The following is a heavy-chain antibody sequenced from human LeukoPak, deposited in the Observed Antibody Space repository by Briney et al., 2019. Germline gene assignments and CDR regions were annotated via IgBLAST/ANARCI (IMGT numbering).Heavy chain of an antibody. V-gene: IGHV3-30*04. J-gene: IGHJ4*02. D-gene: IGHD5-24*01. CDR3: ARPSPPGDGYNPPDH. CDR1: GFNFDNFA. Sequence: GSLTLSCVVSGFNFDNFAMHWVRQPLGKGLEWVAVISHDGRTKYYADSMKGRITISRDNSKNTLFLQMNNLRSEDTAVYFCARPSPPGDGYNPPDHWGQGTLVTVSS. CDR2: ISHDGRTK.